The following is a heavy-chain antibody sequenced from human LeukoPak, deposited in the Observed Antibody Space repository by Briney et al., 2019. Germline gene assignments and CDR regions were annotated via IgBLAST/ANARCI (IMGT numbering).Heavy chain of an antibody. CDR2: ISYDGSNK. D-gene: IGHD3-10*01. CDR3: AKSGHGSGSYPTNWFDP. CDR1: GFTFSSYG. V-gene: IGHV3-30*18. Sequence: PGRSLRLSCAASGFTFSSYGMHWVRQAPGKGLEWVAVISYDGSNKYYADSVKGRFTISRDNSKNTLYLQMNSLRAEDTAVYYCAKSGHGSGSYPTNWFDPWGQGTLVTVSS. J-gene: IGHJ5*02.